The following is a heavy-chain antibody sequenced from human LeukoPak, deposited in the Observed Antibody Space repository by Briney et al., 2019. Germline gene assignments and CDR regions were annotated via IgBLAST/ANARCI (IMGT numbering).Heavy chain of an antibody. CDR1: GFTFSNYA. J-gene: IGHJ4*02. Sequence: GGSLRLSCAASGFTFSNYAMSWVRQAPGKGLEWVSGISGSGGSTYYADSVKGRFTISRDNSKNTLYLQMNSLRAEDTAVYYCAKFSYGSSSSRYYYFDYWGQGTLVTVSS. D-gene: IGHD6-13*01. V-gene: IGHV3-23*01. CDR3: AKFSYGSSSSRYYYFDY. CDR2: ISGSGGST.